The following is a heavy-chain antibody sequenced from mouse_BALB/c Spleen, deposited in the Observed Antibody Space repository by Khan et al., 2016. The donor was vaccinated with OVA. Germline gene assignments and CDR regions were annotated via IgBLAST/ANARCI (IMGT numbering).Heavy chain of an antibody. J-gene: IGHJ3*01. Sequence: VQLQQSGPELMKPGASVKISCKASGYSFTSYYIHWVIQSHGKSLEWIGYIDPFSGGTTYNQKFKGKATLTVAKSSSTAYIPLSNLTSEDSAVYFCTRHVYVAWFTYWGQGTLVTVSA. CDR3: TRHVYVAWFTY. D-gene: IGHD2-14*01. V-gene: IGHV1S135*01. CDR1: GYSFTSYY. CDR2: IDPFSGGT.